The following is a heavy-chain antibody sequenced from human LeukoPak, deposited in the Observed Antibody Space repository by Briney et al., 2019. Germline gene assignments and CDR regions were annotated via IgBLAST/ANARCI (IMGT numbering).Heavy chain of an antibody. V-gene: IGHV4-34*01. CDR2: INHSGST. CDR1: GGSFSGYY. CDR3: ARGEYDYVWGSYRDPAFDY. J-gene: IGHJ4*02. Sequence: SETLSLTCAVYGGSFSGYYWSWIRQPPGKGLEWVGAINHSGSTNYNPSLKGRVTISVDTSKNQFSLKLSSVTAADTAVYYCARGEYDYVWGSYRDPAFDYWGQGTLVTVSS. D-gene: IGHD3-16*02.